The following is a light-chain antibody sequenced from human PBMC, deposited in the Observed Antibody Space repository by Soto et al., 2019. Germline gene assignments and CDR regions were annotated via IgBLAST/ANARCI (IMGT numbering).Light chain of an antibody. CDR2: EVS. V-gene: IGLV2-14*01. J-gene: IGLJ1*01. CDR1: SSDVGGYNY. CDR3: CSYAGSYPYV. Sequence: QSVLTQPASVSGSPGQSITISCTGTSSDVGGYNYVSWYQQHPGKAPKLMIYEVSNRPSGVSFRFSGSKSGNTASLTISGLQAEDEADYYCCSYAGSYPYVFGTGTKVTVL.